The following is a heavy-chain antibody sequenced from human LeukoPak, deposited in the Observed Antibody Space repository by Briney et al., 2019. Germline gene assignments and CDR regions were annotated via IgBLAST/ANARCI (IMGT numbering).Heavy chain of an antibody. CDR1: GGSISSYY. J-gene: IGHJ6*03. CDR3: ARRTRDIVVVPPHYYYYMDV. D-gene: IGHD2-2*01. V-gene: IGHV4-59*08. CDR2: IYYSGST. Sequence: PSETLSLTCTVSGGSISSYYWSWIRQPPGKGLEWIGYIYYSGSTYYNPSLKSRVTISVDTSKNQFSLKLSSVTAADTAVYYCARRTRDIVVVPPHYYYYMDVWGKGTTVTVSS.